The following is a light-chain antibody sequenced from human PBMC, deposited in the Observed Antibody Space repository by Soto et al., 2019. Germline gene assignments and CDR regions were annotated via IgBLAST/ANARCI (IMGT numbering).Light chain of an antibody. J-gene: IGKJ4*01. CDR1: QSVNSY. CDR3: QQRSNWPPLT. CDR2: DAS. V-gene: IGKV3-11*01. Sequence: EIVLTQSPATLSLSPGERATLSCRASQSVNSYLAWYQQKPGQAPRLLLYDASTRATGIPARFSGSGSGTDCTLTISSLEPEDFAVYYCQQRSNWPPLTFGGGTKVEIK.